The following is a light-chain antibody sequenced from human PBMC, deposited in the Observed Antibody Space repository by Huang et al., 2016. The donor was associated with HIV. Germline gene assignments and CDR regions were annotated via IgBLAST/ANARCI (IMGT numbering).Light chain of an antibody. Sequence: EIVLTQSPGTLSLSPGERATLSCRASQSVRGSSLAWYQQKPGQSPRLLIFGASNRATAIPDRFSGSGSATDFTLTISRLEPEDFAVYYCQQYGSSPLTFGGGTKVEIK. V-gene: IGKV3-20*01. CDR3: QQYGSSPLT. CDR2: GAS. J-gene: IGKJ4*01. CDR1: QSVRGSS.